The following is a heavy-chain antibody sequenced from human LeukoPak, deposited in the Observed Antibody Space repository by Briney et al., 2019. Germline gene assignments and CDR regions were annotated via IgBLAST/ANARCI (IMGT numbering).Heavy chain of an antibody. D-gene: IGHD4-11*01. J-gene: IGHJ4*02. CDR2: ISSSSSYI. V-gene: IGHV3-21*01. Sequence: PGGSLRLSCAASGFTFSSDSMNWVRQAPGKGLEWVSSISSSSSYIYYADSVKGRFTISRDNAKNSLYLQMNSLRAEDTAVYYCARGVDYPPHFDYWGQGTLVTVSS. CDR1: GFTFSSDS. CDR3: ARGVDYPPHFDY.